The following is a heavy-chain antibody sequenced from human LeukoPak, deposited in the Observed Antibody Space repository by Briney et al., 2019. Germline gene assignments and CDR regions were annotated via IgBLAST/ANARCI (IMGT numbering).Heavy chain of an antibody. D-gene: IGHD1-14*01. CDR1: GYTFSSYY. CDR3: ARDNHKWSLDY. Sequence: ASVKVSCKASGYTFSSYYVHWVRQAPGQGLEWMGRIMPSGGSTIYAQKLQGRVTVTSDTSTSTVYLEVSGLRSEDTAVYYCARDNHKWSLDYWGQGALVTVSS. V-gene: IGHV1-46*04. J-gene: IGHJ4*02. CDR2: IMPSGGST.